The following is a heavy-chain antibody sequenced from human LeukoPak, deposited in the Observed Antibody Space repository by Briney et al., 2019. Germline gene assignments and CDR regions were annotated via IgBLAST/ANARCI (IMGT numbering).Heavy chain of an antibody. CDR2: IYYSGST. CDR3: ASWITYDFWSGYPTSVNWFDP. D-gene: IGHD3-3*01. J-gene: IGHJ5*02. CDR1: GGSISSSSYY. V-gene: IGHV4-39*01. Sequence: SETLSLTCTVSGGSISSSSYYWGWIRQPPGKGLEWIGSIYYSGSTYYNPSLKSRVAISVDTSKNQFSLKLSSVTAADTAVYYCASWITYDFWSGYPTSVNWFDPWGQGTLVTVSS.